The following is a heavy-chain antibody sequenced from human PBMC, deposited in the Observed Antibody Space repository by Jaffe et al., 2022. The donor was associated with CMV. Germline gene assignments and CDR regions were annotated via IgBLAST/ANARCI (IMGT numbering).Heavy chain of an antibody. Sequence: EVQLVESGGGLVQPGGSLRLSCAASGFTFSSYWMHWVRQAPGKGLVWVSRINSDGSSTSYADSVKGRFTISRDNAKNTLYLQMNSLRAEDTAVYYCARAPGLMVAEEDYYYYYGMDVWGQGTTVTVSS. CDR2: INSDGSST. V-gene: IGHV3-74*01. J-gene: IGHJ6*02. D-gene: IGHD3-10*01. CDR3: ARAPGLMVAEEDYYYYYGMDV. CDR1: GFTFSSYW.